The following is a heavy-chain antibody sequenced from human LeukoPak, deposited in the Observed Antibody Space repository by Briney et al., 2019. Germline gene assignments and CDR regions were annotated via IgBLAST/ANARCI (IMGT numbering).Heavy chain of an antibody. J-gene: IGHJ4*02. CDR1: GFTFSDYY. CDR3: ARGFHRRLYDSSTYYSY. CDR2: ISSSSSYI. V-gene: IGHV3-11*06. Sequence: AGGSLRLSCAASGFTFSDYYMSWIRQAPGKGLEWVSSISSSSSYIYYADSVKGRFTISRDNAKNSLYLQMNSLRAEDTAVYYCARGFHRRLYDSSTYYSYWGQGTLVTVSS. D-gene: IGHD3-22*01.